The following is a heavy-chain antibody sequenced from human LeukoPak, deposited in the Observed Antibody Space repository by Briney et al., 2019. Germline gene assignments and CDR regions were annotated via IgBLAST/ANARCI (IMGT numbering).Heavy chain of an antibody. CDR3: ARENRPPYYDFWSGYYYFDY. CDR2: ISYDGSNK. D-gene: IGHD3-3*01. J-gene: IGHJ4*02. CDR1: GFTFSSYA. V-gene: IGHV3-30-3*01. Sequence: GGSLRLSCAASGFTFSSYAMHGVRQAPGKGLEWGAVISYDGSNKYYADSVKGRFTISRDNSKNTLYLQMNSLRAEDTAVYYCARENRPPYYDFWSGYYYFDYWGQGTLVTVSS.